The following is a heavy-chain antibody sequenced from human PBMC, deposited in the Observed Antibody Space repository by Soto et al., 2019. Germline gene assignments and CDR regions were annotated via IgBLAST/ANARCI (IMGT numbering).Heavy chain of an antibody. V-gene: IGHV1-69*04. J-gene: IGHJ4*02. CDR1: GGSFSTYT. Sequence: SVKVSCKASGGSFSTYTISWVRQAPGQGLEWMGRIIPILGIANYAQKFQGRVTITADKSTSTAYMELSSLRSEDTAVYYCAREEYYYGSGAFFDYWGQGTLVTVSS. CDR3: AREEYYYGSGAFFDY. CDR2: IIPILGIA. D-gene: IGHD3-10*01.